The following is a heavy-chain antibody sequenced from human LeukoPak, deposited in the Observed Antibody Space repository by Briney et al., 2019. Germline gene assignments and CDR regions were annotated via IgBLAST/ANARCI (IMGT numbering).Heavy chain of an antibody. CDR3: AKVGAYGDYARHDY. J-gene: IGHJ4*02. CDR1: GYSISSGSY. Sequence: PSETLSLTCAVSGYSISSGSYWGWIRQPPGKGLEWIGNMFHSGDTYHNPSLKSRVTISADTSNNQCSLKLTSMTAADTAVYYCAKVGAYGDYARHDYWGQGTLVTVSS. D-gene: IGHD4-17*01. CDR2: MFHSGDT. V-gene: IGHV4-38-2*01.